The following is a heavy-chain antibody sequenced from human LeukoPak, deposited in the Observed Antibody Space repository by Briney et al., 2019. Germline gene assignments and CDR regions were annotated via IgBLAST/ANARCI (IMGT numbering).Heavy chain of an antibody. CDR3: ARDSQYYDFWSGYYTGRDYYFYMDV. CDR2: INPNSGGT. J-gene: IGHJ6*03. V-gene: IGHV1-2*02. D-gene: IGHD3-3*01. Sequence: ASVKVSCKASGYTFTGYYMHWVRQAPGQGLEWMGWINPNSGGTNYAQKFQGRVTMTRDTSISTAYMELSRLRSDDTAVYYCARDSQYYDFWSGYYTGRDYYFYMDVWGKGTTVTVSS. CDR1: GYTFTGYY.